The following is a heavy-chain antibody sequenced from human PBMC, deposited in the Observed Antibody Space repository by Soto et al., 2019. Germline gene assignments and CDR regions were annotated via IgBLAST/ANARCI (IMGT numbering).Heavy chain of an antibody. Sequence: QLQLQESGPGLVKPSETLSRTCTVSGGSISRGPYSWGWIRQPPGKGLEWIGTFYYSGSTYYNPSLESRVTISGDTSKNQFSLKVSSVTAADTAMYYCARLGGYCSGTSCYGYYGMDVWGQGTTVTVSS. D-gene: IGHD2-2*01. CDR2: FYYSGST. CDR3: ARLGGYCSGTSCYGYYGMDV. J-gene: IGHJ6*02. V-gene: IGHV4-39*01. CDR1: GGSISRGPYS.